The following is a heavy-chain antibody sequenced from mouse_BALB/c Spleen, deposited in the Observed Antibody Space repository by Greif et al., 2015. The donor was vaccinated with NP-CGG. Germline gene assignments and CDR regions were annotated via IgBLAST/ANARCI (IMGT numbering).Heavy chain of an antibody. CDR2: INPYNDGT. Sequence: VQLQQSGPELVKPGASVKMSCKASGYTFTSYVMHWVKQKPGQGLEWIGYINPYNDGTKYNEKFKGKATLTSDKSSSTAYMELSSLTSEDSAVYYCARERTYYYGSSSWFAYWGQGTLVTVSA. CDR3: ARERTYYYGSSSWFAY. J-gene: IGHJ3*01. D-gene: IGHD1-1*01. V-gene: IGHV1-14*01. CDR1: GYTFTSYV.